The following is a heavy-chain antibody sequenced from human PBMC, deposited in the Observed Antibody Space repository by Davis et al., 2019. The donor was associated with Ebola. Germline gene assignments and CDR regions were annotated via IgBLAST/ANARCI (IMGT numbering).Heavy chain of an antibody. CDR1: GFTLSGYY. CDR3: ARYYSSSWQTFDY. CDR2: ISSSGATI. V-gene: IGHV3-11*01. Sequence: GGSLSLSCAAYGFTLSGYYMSWIRQAPGKGLEWVSYISSSGATIHYTDSVRGRFTISRDNAQNSVYLQMNSLRAEDTAFYYCARYYSSSWQTFDYWGQGILVTVSS. J-gene: IGHJ4*02. D-gene: IGHD6-13*01.